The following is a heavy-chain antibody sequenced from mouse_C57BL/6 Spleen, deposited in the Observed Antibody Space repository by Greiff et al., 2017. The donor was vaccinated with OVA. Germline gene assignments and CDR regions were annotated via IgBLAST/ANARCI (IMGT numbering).Heavy chain of an antibody. Sequence: EVHLVESGGGLVKPGGSLKLSCAASGFTFSSYAMSWVRQTPEKRLEWVATISDGGSYTYYPDNVKGRFTISRDNAKNNLYLQMSHLKSEDTAMYFCARRYINYVSSAMYYWGQGTSVTVSS. V-gene: IGHV5-4*03. CDR3: ARRYINYVSSAMYY. CDR2: ISDGGSYT. D-gene: IGHD2-5*01. CDR1: GFTFSSYA. J-gene: IGHJ4*01.